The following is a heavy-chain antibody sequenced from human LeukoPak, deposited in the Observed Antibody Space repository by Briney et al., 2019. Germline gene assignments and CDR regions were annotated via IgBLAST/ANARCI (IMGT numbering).Heavy chain of an antibody. CDR1: GYTFTGYY. CDR3: ARDRVGSGWPRPFYFEF. V-gene: IGHV1-2*02. Sequence: ASVRVSRKPSGYTFTGYYLHWVRQAPRQALQWMGWINPNTGATMYSQNFQGRVTMSRDTSSSTAYMDLSYLRSDDTAVYCARDRVGSGWPRPFYFEFWGQGTLVTVSS. D-gene: IGHD6-19*01. CDR2: INPNTGAT. J-gene: IGHJ4*02.